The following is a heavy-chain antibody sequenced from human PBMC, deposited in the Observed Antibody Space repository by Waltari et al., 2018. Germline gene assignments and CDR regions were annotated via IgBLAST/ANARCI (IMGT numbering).Heavy chain of an antibody. CDR3: ARDQWFAFDI. V-gene: IGHV3-7*01. Sequence: EVQLVESGGGLVKPGGSLRLSCAASGFTLSSYWMSWVRQAPGKGLEWVANIKKDGSEEYYVDSVRGRFTISRDNAKNSLYLQMNSLRPEDTAVYYCARDQWFAFDIWGQGTMVTVSS. J-gene: IGHJ3*02. CDR2: IKKDGSEE. CDR1: GFTLSSYW. D-gene: IGHD3-22*01.